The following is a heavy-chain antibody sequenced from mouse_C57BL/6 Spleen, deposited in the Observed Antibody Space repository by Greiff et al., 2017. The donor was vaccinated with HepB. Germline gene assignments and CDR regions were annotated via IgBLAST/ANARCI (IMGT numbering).Heavy chain of an antibody. J-gene: IGHJ4*01. Sequence: QVQLQHSGPELVKPGASVKISCKASGYAFSSSWMNWVKQRPGKGLEWIGRIYPGDGDTNYNGKFKGKATLTADKSSSTAYMQLSSLTSEDSAVYFCARDYGSMDYWGQGTSVTVSS. CDR2: IYPGDGDT. D-gene: IGHD1-1*02. V-gene: IGHV1-82*01. CDR1: GYAFSSSW. CDR3: ARDYGSMDY.